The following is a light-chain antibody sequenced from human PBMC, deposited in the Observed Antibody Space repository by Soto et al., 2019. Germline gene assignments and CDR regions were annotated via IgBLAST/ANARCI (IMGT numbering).Light chain of an antibody. J-gene: IGKJ3*01. CDR3: QRYGSSPGLFT. Sequence: EIVLTQSPGSLSLSPGERATLSCRASQSVSNNYLAWYQQKPGQALRLLIYGASTRATAIPDRFSGSGSGTDFTLTISRLEPEDFAVYYCQRYGSSPGLFTFGPGTKVDIK. V-gene: IGKV3-20*01. CDR1: QSVSNNY. CDR2: GAS.